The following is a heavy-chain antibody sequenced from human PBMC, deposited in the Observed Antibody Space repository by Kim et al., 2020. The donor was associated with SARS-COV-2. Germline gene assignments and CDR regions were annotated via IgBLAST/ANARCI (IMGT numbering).Heavy chain of an antibody. CDR3: VREYGGSFLYYFDC. Sequence: SQTLSLTCAISGDSVSSNSAAWHWIRQSPLRGLEWLGRTYYRSKCYNDYAVSVKSRITINPDTSKNQLSLQLNSVTPEDTAVYYCVREYGGSFLYYFDCWGQGTLVTVSS. D-gene: IGHD6-6*01. CDR1: GDSVSSNSAA. J-gene: IGHJ4*02. V-gene: IGHV6-1*01. CDR2: TYYRSKCYN.